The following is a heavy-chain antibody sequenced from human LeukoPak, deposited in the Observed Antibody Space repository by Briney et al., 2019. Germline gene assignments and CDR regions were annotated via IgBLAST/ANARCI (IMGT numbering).Heavy chain of an antibody. CDR3: ARVRFGAKYDYYYMDV. CDR1: GYTFTAYF. J-gene: IGHJ6*03. CDR2: INPNSGGT. Sequence: ASVKFSCKASGYTFTAYFMHWVGQATGQGLEWMGWINPNSGGTNYAQKFQGRVTMTRDTSISTAYMELSRLRSDDTAVYYCARVRFGAKYDYYYMDVWGKGTTVTVSS. V-gene: IGHV1-2*02. D-gene: IGHD3-3*01.